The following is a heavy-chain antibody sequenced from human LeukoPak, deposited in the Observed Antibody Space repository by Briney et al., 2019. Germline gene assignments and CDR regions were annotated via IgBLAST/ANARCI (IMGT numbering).Heavy chain of an antibody. CDR1: GGSFSGYY. CDR2: INHSGST. CDR3: AILGGDSSGYYYAYFDY. V-gene: IGHV4-34*01. J-gene: IGHJ4*02. Sequence: SESLSLTCAVYGGSFSGYYWSWIRQPPGKGLEWIGEINHSGSTTYNPSLKSRVTISVDTSKNQFSLKLSSVTAADTAVYYCAILGGDSSGYYYAYFDYWGQGTLVTVSS. D-gene: IGHD3-22*01.